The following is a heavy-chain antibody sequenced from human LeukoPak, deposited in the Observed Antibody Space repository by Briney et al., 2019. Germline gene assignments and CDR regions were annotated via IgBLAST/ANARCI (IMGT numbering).Heavy chain of an antibody. V-gene: IGHV4-59*12. CDR2: FSNSGTT. CDR3: ARGSNWGDY. Sequence: SETLSLTCTVSGGSISDYYWSWIRQPPGKGLEWIGYFSNSGTTNQNPSLKSRVTMSVDTSKNQFSLKLSSVTAADTAVYYCARGSNWGDYWVQGALVTVSS. D-gene: IGHD7-27*01. J-gene: IGHJ4*02. CDR1: GGSISDYY.